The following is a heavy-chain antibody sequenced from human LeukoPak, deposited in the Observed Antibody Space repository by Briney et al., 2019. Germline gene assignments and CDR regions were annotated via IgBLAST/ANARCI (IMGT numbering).Heavy chain of an antibody. V-gene: IGHV1-2*02. J-gene: IGHJ4*02. CDR3: ARDLGDYGDLLEDY. CDR1: GYTFTGYY. Sequence: ASVNVSCTASGYTFTGYYMHWVRQAPGQGLEWMGWINPNSGGTNYAQKLQGRVTMTTDTSTSTAYMELRSLRSDDTAVYYCARDLGDYGDLLEDYWGQGTLVTVSS. D-gene: IGHD4-17*01. CDR2: INPNSGGT.